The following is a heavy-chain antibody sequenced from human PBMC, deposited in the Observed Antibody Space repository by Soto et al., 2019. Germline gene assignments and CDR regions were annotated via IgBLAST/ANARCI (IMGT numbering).Heavy chain of an antibody. J-gene: IGHJ5*02. CDR3: ARHKAVAGPFDP. CDR2: IYYSGST. V-gene: IGHV4-59*08. CDR1: GGSISSYY. Sequence: SETLSLTCTVSGGSISSYYWSWIRQPPGKGLEWIGYIYYSGSTNYNPSLKSRVTISVDTSKNQFSLKLSSVTAAVTAVYYCARHKAVAGPFDPWGQGTLVTVSS. D-gene: IGHD6-19*01.